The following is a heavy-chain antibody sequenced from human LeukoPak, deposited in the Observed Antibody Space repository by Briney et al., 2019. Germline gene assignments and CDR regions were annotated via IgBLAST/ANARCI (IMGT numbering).Heavy chain of an antibody. D-gene: IGHD3-9*01. CDR1: GFTFADYS. CDR3: ARGGRSTYFDWSPDY. Sequence: GGSLRLSCSASGFTFADYSMNWVRQAPGKGLEWVSSISSSSSYIYYADSVKGRFTISRDNARNSLFLQMNSLRAEDTAVYYCARGGRSTYFDWSPDYWGQGTLVTVSS. V-gene: IGHV3-21*01. CDR2: ISSSSSYI. J-gene: IGHJ4*02.